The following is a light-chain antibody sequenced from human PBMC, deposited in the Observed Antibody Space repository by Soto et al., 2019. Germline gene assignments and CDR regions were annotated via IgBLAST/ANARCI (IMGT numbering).Light chain of an antibody. CDR1: QDISNY. CDR3: QQYDNPPQT. Sequence: DIQMTQSPSSLSASVGDRVTITCQASQDISNYLNWYQQKPGKAPKLLIYDASNLETGVPSRFSGSGFGKVFSFTISSLQPEDIETYSCQQYDNPPQTFGQGTRLEIK. V-gene: IGKV1-33*01. J-gene: IGKJ5*01. CDR2: DAS.